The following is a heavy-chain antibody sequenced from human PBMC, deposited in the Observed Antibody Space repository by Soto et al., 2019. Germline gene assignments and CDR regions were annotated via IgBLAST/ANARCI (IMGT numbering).Heavy chain of an antibody. CDR1: GGTFSSYA. J-gene: IGHJ6*02. D-gene: IGHD3-3*01. Sequence: SVKVSCKASGGTFSSYAISWVRQAPGQGLEWMGGIIPIFGTANYAQKFQGRVTITADESTSTAYMELSSLRSEDTAVYYCARAPYDFLSGYYSGSYGMDVWGQGTTVTVSS. CDR2: IIPIFGTA. CDR3: ARAPYDFLSGYYSGSYGMDV. V-gene: IGHV1-69*13.